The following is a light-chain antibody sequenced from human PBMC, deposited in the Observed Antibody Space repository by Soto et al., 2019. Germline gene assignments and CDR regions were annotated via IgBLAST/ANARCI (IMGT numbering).Light chain of an antibody. CDR1: SSDVGGYNY. J-gene: IGLJ3*02. Sequence: QSVLTQPRSVSGSPGQSVTISCTGTSSDVGGYNYVSWYQQHPGKAPKFMIYDVSKRPSGVPDRFSGSKSGNTASLTISGLHAEDEADYYCCSFAGSYTWVFGGGNKLTVL. V-gene: IGLV2-11*01. CDR2: DVS. CDR3: CSFAGSYTWV.